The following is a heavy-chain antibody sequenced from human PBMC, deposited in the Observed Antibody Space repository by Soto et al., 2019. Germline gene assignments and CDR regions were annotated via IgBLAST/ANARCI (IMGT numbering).Heavy chain of an antibody. CDR2: VKSKTDGGSS. Sequence: GGSPRLSCAASGFPFTNAWINWVRQAPGKGLEWVGRVKSKTDGGSSDYAAPVKGRFAVSRDDSKNIVYLQMNSLKIEDTGVYYCTTDSRTTLPEIRFDYWGHGTQVTVSS. CDR1: GFPFTNAW. CDR3: TTDSRTTLPEIRFDY. V-gene: IGHV3-15*07. D-gene: IGHD1-26*01. J-gene: IGHJ4*01.